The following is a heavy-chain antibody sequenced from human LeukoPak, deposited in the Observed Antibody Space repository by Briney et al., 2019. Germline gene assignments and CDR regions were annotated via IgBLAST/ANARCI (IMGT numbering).Heavy chain of an antibody. CDR2: ISAYNGNT. D-gene: IGHD3-9*01. V-gene: IGHV1-18*01. CDR3: ARWAAPQVLRYFDY. Sequence: GASVKVSCKASGYTFTSYGMIWVRQAPGQGLEWMGWISAYNGNTNYAQKLQGRVTMTTDTSTSTAYMELRSLRSDDTAVYYCARWAAPQVLRYFDYWGQGTLVTVSS. CDR1: GYTFTSYG. J-gene: IGHJ4*02.